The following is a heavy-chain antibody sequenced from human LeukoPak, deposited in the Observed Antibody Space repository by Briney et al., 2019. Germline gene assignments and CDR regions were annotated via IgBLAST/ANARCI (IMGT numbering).Heavy chain of an antibody. CDR3: ARDPPSLRDSYDY. D-gene: IGHD6-6*01. J-gene: IGHJ4*02. CDR2: IKQDGSEK. V-gene: IGHV3-7*01. CDR1: GFTFSRYW. Sequence: GRSLRLSCAASGFTFSRYWMNWVRQAPGKGLEWVANIKQDGSEKYYVDSVKGRFTISRDNAKNSLYLQMNSLRAEDTAVYYCARDPPSLRDSYDYWGQGTLVTVSP.